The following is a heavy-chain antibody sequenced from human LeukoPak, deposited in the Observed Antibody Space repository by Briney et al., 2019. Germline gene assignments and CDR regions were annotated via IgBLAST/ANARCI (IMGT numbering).Heavy chain of an antibody. V-gene: IGHV1-8*01. D-gene: IGHD6-19*01. CDR2: MNPNSGNT. J-gene: IGHJ4*02. CDR3: ARGGSSGWYPSSAALDY. CDR1: GYTFTSYD. Sequence: ASVKVSCTASGYTFTSYDINWVRQATGQGLEWMGWMNPNSGNTGYAQKFQGRVTMTRNTSISTAYMELSSLRSEDTAVYYCARGGSSGWYPSSAALDYWGQGTLVTVSS.